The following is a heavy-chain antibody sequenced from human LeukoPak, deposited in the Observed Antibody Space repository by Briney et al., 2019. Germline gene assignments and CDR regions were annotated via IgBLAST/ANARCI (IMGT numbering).Heavy chain of an antibody. Sequence: GGTLRLSCAASGFTFSTYGMNWVRQAPGKGLEWVSGIGDSGGSTYYADSVKGRFTISRDNSKNTLYLQMNSLRAEDTAVYYCAKGGSLTTVTHFDYWGQGTLVTVSS. V-gene: IGHV3-23*01. CDR1: GFTFSTYG. D-gene: IGHD4-17*01. J-gene: IGHJ4*02. CDR2: IGDSGGST. CDR3: AKGGSLTTVTHFDY.